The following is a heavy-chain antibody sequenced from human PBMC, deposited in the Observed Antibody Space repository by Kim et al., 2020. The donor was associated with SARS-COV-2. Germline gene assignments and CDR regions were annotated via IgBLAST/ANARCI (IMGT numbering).Heavy chain of an antibody. Sequence: GGSLRLSCAASGFTFSSYGMHWVRQAPGKGLEWVAVIWYDGSNKYYADSVKGRFTIFRDNSKNTLYLQMNSLRAEDTAVYYCARDEYTLRYLGKWGQGTLVTVSS. CDR3: ARDEYTLRYLGK. J-gene: IGHJ4*02. CDR2: IWYDGSNK. D-gene: IGHD3-9*01. V-gene: IGHV3-33*01. CDR1: GFTFSSYG.